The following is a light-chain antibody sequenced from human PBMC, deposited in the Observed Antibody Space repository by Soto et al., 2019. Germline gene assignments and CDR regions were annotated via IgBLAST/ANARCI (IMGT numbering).Light chain of an antibody. J-gene: IGLJ2*01. CDR3: ASYGGNDNLL. CDR1: GSDVGGYNY. CDR2: EVS. Sequence: QSALTQPPSASGSPGQSVTISCTGTGSDVGGYNYVSWYQQHPGKAPKLMMFEVSKRPSGVPDRFSGSKFGNTASLTVSGLQDEDEADYYCASYGGNDNLLFGGGTQLTVL. V-gene: IGLV2-8*01.